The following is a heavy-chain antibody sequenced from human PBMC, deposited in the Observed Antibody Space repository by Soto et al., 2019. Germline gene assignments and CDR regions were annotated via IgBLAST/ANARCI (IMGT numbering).Heavy chain of an antibody. CDR3: ARAEGYFDWLLYY. Sequence: SETLSLTCTVSGGSISSYYWSWIRQPPGKGLEWIGYIYYSGSTNYNPSLKSRVTISVDTSKNQFSLKLSSVTAADTAVYYCARAEGYFDWLLYYWGQGTLVTVSS. V-gene: IGHV4-59*01. CDR2: IYYSGST. D-gene: IGHD3-9*01. J-gene: IGHJ4*02. CDR1: GGSISSYY.